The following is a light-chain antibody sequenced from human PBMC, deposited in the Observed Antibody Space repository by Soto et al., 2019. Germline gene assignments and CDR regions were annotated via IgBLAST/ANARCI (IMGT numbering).Light chain of an antibody. V-gene: IGKV3-15*01. CDR3: QQYHIWPPWT. Sequence: EIVLTQSPATLSLSPGERATLSCRASQSIGLAIAWYQHKPGQAPRLLMYGASTRADGIPARFTGSGSGTEFTLTISSLQSEDFAVYYCQQYHIWPPWTSGQGTKVDIK. J-gene: IGKJ1*01. CDR2: GAS. CDR1: QSIGLA.